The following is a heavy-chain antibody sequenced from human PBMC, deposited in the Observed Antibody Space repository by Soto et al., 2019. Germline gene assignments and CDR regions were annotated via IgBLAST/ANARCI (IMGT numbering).Heavy chain of an antibody. CDR1: GYTFTSYG. J-gene: IGHJ5*02. CDR3: ARDLTIAARQPEWFDP. Sequence: ASVKVSCKASGYTFTSYGISWVRQAPGQGLEWMGWISAYNGNTNYAQKLQGRVTMTTDTSTSTAYMELRSLRSDDTAVYYCARDLTIAARQPEWFDPWGQGTLVTVSS. V-gene: IGHV1-18*01. D-gene: IGHD6-6*01. CDR2: ISAYNGNT.